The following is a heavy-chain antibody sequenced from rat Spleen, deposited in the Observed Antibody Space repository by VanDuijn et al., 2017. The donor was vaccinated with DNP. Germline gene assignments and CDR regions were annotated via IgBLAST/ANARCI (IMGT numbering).Heavy chain of an antibody. V-gene: IGHV5-29*01. J-gene: IGHJ3*01. CDR3: ARGQIAAIYTGGFAY. CDR2: ISYDGSST. CDR1: GFTFSDYY. Sequence: EVQLVESDGGLVQPGRSLKLSCAASGFTFSDYYMAWVRQAPTKGLEWVATISYDGSSTYYRDSVKGRFTISRDNAKSTLSLQMDSLRSEDTATYYCARGQIAAIYTGGFAYWGQGTLVTVSS. D-gene: IGHD1-2*01.